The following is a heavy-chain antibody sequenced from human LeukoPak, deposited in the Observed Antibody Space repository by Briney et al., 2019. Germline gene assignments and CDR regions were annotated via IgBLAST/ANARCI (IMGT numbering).Heavy chain of an antibody. CDR2: IDYSAST. V-gene: IGHV4-59*08. Sequence: SETLSLTCTVSGGSISTYYWSWIRQRPGKGLEWIAYIDYSASTNYNPSLKSRVTISVDTSKNQFSLKLSSVTAADTAVYYCASMGKYCSSTSCYSFDYWGQGTLVTVSS. D-gene: IGHD2-2*01. CDR1: GGSISTYY. J-gene: IGHJ4*02. CDR3: ASMGKYCSSTSCYSFDY.